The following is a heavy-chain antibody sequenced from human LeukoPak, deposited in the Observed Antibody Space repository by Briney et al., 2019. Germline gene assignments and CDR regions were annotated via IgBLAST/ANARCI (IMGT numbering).Heavy chain of an antibody. CDR1: GYRFPAYW. J-gene: IGHJ4*02. Sequence: GESLKISCKGSGYRFPAYWIGWVRQMPGKGLEWMGIIHPGDSDTRYSPSFQGQVTISADKSTSTAYLQWSSLQASDTAIYYCTRQSQYCSTGTCYGIDWGQGTLVAVSS. CDR2: IHPGDSDT. CDR3: TRQSQYCSTGTCYGID. V-gene: IGHV5-51*01. D-gene: IGHD2-2*01.